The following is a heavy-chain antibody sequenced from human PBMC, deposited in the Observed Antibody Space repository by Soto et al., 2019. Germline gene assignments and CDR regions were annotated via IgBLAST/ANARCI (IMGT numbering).Heavy chain of an antibody. CDR3: ARDIVVVPAAARVRLSTWNCFDP. V-gene: IGHV4-4*07. Sequence: PSETLSLTCTVSGGSISSYYWSWIRQPAGKGLEWIGRIYTSGSTNYNPSLKSRVTMSVDTSKNQFSLKLSSVTAADTAVYYCARDIVVVPAAARVRLSTWNCFDPWGQGTLVTVSS. CDR2: IYTSGST. D-gene: IGHD2-2*01. CDR1: GGSISSYY. J-gene: IGHJ5*02.